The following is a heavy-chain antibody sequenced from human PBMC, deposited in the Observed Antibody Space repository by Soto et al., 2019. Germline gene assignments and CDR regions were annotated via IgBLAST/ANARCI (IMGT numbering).Heavy chain of an antibody. CDR1: GFTFGSYV. V-gene: IGHV3-23*01. CDR3: AKLSGGSYYSPCDY. J-gene: IGHJ4*02. Sequence: GGSLRLSCAASGFTFGSYVMSWVRQAPGKGLEWVSVISDSGGSTYFADSVKGRFTISRDNSKNTLYLQMNSLRAEDTAVYYCAKLSGGSYYSPCDYWGQGTLVTVSS. CDR2: ISDSGGST. D-gene: IGHD2-15*01.